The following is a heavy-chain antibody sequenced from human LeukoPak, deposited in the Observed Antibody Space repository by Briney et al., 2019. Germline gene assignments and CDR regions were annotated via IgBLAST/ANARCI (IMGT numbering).Heavy chain of an antibody. Sequence: GASVKVSCKASGGTFSSYAISWVRQAPGQGLEWMGWISAYNGNTNYAQKLQGRVTMTTDTSTSTAYMELRSLRSDDTAVYYGARDTSDFSDYLDYYYGMDVWGQGTTVTVSS. CDR3: ARDTSDFSDYLDYYYGMDV. CDR2: ISAYNGNT. CDR1: GGTFSSYA. D-gene: IGHD3-3*01. V-gene: IGHV1-18*01. J-gene: IGHJ6*02.